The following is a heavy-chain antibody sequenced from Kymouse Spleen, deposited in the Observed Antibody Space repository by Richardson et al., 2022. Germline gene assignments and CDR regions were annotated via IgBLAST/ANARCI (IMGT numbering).Heavy chain of an antibody. Sequence: QVQLQQWGAGLLKPSETLSLTCAVYGGSFSGYYWSWIRQPPGKGLEWIGEINHSGSTNYNPSLKSRVTISVDTSKNQFSLKLSSVTAADTAVYYCARFCSGSYPYYYYYGMDVWGQGTTVTVSS. D-gene: IGHD1-26*01. J-gene: IGHJ6*02. CDR3: ARFCSGSYPYYYYYGMDV. V-gene: IGHV4-34*01. CDR1: GGSFSGYY. CDR2: INHSGST.